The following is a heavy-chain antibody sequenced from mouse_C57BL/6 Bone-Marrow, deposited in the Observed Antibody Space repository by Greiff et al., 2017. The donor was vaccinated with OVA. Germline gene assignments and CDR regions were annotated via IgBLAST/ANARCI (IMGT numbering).Heavy chain of an antibody. V-gene: IGHV5-6*01. CDR2: ISSGGSYT. J-gene: IGHJ1*03. CDR3: ARHEGGNYDWYFDV. Sequence: EVMLVESGGDLVKPGGSLKLSCAASGFTFSSYGMSWVRQTPDKRLEWVATISSGGSYTYYPDSVKGRFTISRDNAKNTLYLQMSSLKSEDTAMYYCARHEGGNYDWYFDVWGTGTTVTVSS. CDR1: GFTFSSYG. D-gene: IGHD2-1*01.